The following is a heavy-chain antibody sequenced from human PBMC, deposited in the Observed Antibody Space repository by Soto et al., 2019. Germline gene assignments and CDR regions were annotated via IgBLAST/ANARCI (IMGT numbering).Heavy chain of an antibody. J-gene: IGHJ6*02. V-gene: IGHV3-13*05. CDR3: ARTDREFYGLDV. Sequence: EVQLVESWGGLVQPGGSLRLSCEASGVTFRNYDMHWVRQGTGKGLEWVSGISATGDPDYADSVEGRFTISRENAQNSFFLQMNSLRVDDTAVYYCARTDREFYGLDVWGQGTTVIVSS. CDR1: GVTFRNYD. D-gene: IGHD3-10*01. CDR2: ISATGDP.